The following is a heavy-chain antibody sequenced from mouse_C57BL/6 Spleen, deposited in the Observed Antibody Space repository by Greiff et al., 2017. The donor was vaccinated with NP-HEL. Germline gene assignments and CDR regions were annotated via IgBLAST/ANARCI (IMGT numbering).Heavy chain of an antibody. CDR1: GYAFTNYL. D-gene: IGHD3-2*02. V-gene: IGHV1-54*01. CDR3: ARAAQATPFAY. CDR2: INPGSGGT. Sequence: VQGVESGAELVRPGTSVKVSCKASGYAFTNYLIEWVKQRPGQGLEWIGVINPGSGGTNYNEKFKGKATLTADKSSSTAYMQLSSLTSEDSAVYFCARAAQATPFAYWGQGTLVTVSA. J-gene: IGHJ3*01.